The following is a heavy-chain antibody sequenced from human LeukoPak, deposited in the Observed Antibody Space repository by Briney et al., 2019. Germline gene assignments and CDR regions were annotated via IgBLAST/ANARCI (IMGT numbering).Heavy chain of an antibody. Sequence: GESLKISCKASGYSFTSDWIGWVRQMPGKGLEWMGIIYPGDSDTRYSPSFQGQVTISADKSISTAYLQWSSLKASDTAMYYCARGPMGSGSSEDYWGQGTLVTVSS. CDR1: GYSFTSDW. D-gene: IGHD3-10*01. CDR2: IYPGDSDT. V-gene: IGHV5-51*01. CDR3: ARGPMGSGSSEDY. J-gene: IGHJ4*02.